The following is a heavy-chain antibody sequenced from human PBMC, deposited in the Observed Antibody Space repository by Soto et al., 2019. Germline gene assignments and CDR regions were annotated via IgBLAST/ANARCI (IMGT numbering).Heavy chain of an antibody. CDR1: GYTSTAYA. D-gene: IGHD2-15*01. CDR2: INAGNGNT. V-gene: IGHV1-3*01. CDR3: ARGPGGPDGPGDY. J-gene: IGHJ4*02. Sequence: QVQLVQSGAEVKKPGASVKVSCKASGYTSTAYAMLGVRQAPGQRLGWLGGINAGNGNTKYSQKSQGRVTITRDTSASTAYMELSSLRSEDTAVYYCARGPGGPDGPGDYWGQGTLVTVSS.